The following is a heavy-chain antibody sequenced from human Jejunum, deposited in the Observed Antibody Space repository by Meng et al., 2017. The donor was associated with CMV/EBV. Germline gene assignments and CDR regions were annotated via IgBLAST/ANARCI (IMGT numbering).Heavy chain of an antibody. J-gene: IGHJ6*02. CDR3: ARPAVPAANYYYYYGLDV. CDR2: IDRSGGYT. Sequence: ISYYMHWVRQATGQGLEWMGIIDRSGGYTTYAQKFQGRVTMTRETSTSTVYMELSSLRSEDTAVYYCARPAVPAANYYYYYGLDVWGQGTTVTVSS. V-gene: IGHV1-46*01. D-gene: IGHD2-2*01. CDR1: ISYY.